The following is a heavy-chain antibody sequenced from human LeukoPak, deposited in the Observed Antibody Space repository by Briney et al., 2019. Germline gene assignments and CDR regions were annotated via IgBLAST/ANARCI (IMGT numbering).Heavy chain of an antibody. Sequence: GGSLRLSSAASQFTLSSYSMNWVRQAPGKGLEWVSVNYSGGSTYYADSVKGRFTISRDNSKNTLYLQMNSLRAEDTAVYYCASCCGYSGYVLTWGFDYWGQGTLVTVSS. CDR2: NYSGGST. CDR3: ASCCGYSGYVLTWGFDY. J-gene: IGHJ4*02. D-gene: IGHD5-12*01. CDR1: QFTLSSYS. V-gene: IGHV3-53*01.